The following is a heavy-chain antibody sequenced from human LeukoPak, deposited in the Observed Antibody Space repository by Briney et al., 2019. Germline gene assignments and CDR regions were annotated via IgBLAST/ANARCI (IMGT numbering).Heavy chain of an antibody. CDR1: GYTFTAYY. D-gene: IGHD4-17*01. CDR3: AMTTVTTLDY. V-gene: IGHV1-2*06. Sequence: EASVKVSCKASGYTFTAYYMHWVRQAPGQGLEWVGRINPVNGGTDYAQNFQGRVTMTRDTSISTAYMDLSSLRSDDTAVYYCAMTTVTTLDYWGQGTLVTVSS. J-gene: IGHJ4*02. CDR2: INPVNGGT.